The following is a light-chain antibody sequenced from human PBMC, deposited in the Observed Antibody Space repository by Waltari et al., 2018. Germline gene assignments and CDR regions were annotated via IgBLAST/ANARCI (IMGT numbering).Light chain of an antibody. CDR3: QSADSRGTYV. V-gene: IGLV3-25*03. J-gene: IGLJ1*01. CDR1: ALAKQF. CDR2: RDS. Sequence: SYELTQPPSVSVSPGQTARITCSGDALAKQFAYWYQQKSGQAPVLVIYRDSERPSGIPERFSGSSSGTTVTLTISGIQAEDEADYHCQSADSRGTYVFGPGTKVTVL.